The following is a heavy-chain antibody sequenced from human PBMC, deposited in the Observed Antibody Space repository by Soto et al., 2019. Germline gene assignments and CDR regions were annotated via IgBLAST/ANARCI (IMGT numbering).Heavy chain of an antibody. V-gene: IGHV1-18*01. CDR2: ISVYNGNT. CDR1: GYSFATSG. Sequence: QVKLVQSGTEVKKPGASIKVSCKASGYSFATSGMTWVRQAPGQGLEWMGWISVYNGNTNYDQKLQDRVTMTTDTSTNTAYLEVRNLRSDDTAVYYCARAGQYDDASGYADWGQGTLVTVS. CDR3: ARAGQYDDASGYAD. D-gene: IGHD3-22*01. J-gene: IGHJ4*02.